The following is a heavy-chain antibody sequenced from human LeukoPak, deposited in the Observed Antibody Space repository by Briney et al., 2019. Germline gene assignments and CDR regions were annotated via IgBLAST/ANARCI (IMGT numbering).Heavy chain of an antibody. Sequence: SETLSLTCAVYGGSFSGYYWSWIRQPPGKGLEWIGEINHSETTNYNPSLKSRVTISIDTSKNQFSLKLSSVTAADTAVYYCMVRGLGGFDYWGQGTLVTVSS. D-gene: IGHD3-10*01. CDR2: INHSETT. CDR1: GGSFSGYY. V-gene: IGHV4-34*01. J-gene: IGHJ4*02. CDR3: MVRGLGGFDY.